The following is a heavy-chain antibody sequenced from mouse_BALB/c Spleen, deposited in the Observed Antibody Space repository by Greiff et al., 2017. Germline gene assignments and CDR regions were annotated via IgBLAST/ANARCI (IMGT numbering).Heavy chain of an antibody. D-gene: IGHD1-1*01. V-gene: IGHV14-1*02. CDR1: GFNIKDYY. CDR3: ARGDGSSPLDY. Sequence: VQLKQSGAELVRPGALVKLSCKASGFNIKDYYMHWVKQRPEQGLEWIGWIDPENGNTIYDPKFQGKASITADTSSNTAYLQLSSLTSEDTAVYYCARGDGSSPLDYWGQGTTLTVSS. J-gene: IGHJ2*01. CDR2: IDPENGNT.